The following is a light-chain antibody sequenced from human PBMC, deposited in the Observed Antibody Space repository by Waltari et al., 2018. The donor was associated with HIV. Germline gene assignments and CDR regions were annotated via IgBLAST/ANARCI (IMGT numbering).Light chain of an antibody. CDR3: CSFAGSYIV. J-gene: IGLJ1*01. CDR2: DVR. CDR1: SSDVGAYNR. Sequence: QSALTQPRSVSGAAGQSVTISCTGTSSDVGAYNRVSWYQQHPGKAPKVVIYDVRERPAGVPDRFSGSKSANTASLTISGLQADDEADYHCCSFAGSYIVFGTGTKVTVL. V-gene: IGLV2-11*01.